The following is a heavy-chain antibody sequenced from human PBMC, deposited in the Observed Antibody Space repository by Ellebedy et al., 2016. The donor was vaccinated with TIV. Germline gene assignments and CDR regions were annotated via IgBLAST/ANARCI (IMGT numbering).Heavy chain of an antibody. J-gene: IGHJ4*02. CDR3: ARESSPRAVAGTHGDY. Sequence: GESLKISCAASGFTFSSDAMSWVRHAPRLPLECVSAITNRGDSTYYADSVKGRFTISRDNSKNTLYLQMNSLRAEDTAVYYCARESSPRAVAGTHGDYWGQGTLVTVSS. CDR2: ITNRGDST. V-gene: IGHV3-23*01. CDR1: GFTFSSDA. D-gene: IGHD6-19*01.